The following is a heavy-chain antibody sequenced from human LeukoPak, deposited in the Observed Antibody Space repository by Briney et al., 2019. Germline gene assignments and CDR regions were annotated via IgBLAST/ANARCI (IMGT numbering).Heavy chain of an antibody. J-gene: IGHJ6*03. CDR2: IIPIFGTA. D-gene: IGHD3-10*01. V-gene: IGHV1-69*05. CDR1: GGTFSSYA. Sequence: SVKVSCKASGGTFSSYAISWVRQAPGQGLEWMGGIIPIFGTANYAQKFQGRVTITTDESTSTAYMELSSLRSEDTAVYYCARGEGQYLRASGPYYYMDVWGKGTTVTVSS. CDR3: ARGEGQYLRASGPYYYMDV.